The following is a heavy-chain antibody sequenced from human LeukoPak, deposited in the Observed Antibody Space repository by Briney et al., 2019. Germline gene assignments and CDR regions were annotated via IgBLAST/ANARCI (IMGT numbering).Heavy chain of an antibody. D-gene: IGHD3-3*01. Sequence: PGGSLRLSCAASGFTFSSYGMHWVRQAPGKGLEWVAFIRYDGSNKYYADSVKGRLTISRDNSKNTLYLQMNSLRAEDTAVYYCAKDEREWLLIHYYYMDVWGKGTTVTVSS. CDR3: AKDEREWLLIHYYYMDV. J-gene: IGHJ6*03. CDR2: IRYDGSNK. V-gene: IGHV3-30*02. CDR1: GFTFSSYG.